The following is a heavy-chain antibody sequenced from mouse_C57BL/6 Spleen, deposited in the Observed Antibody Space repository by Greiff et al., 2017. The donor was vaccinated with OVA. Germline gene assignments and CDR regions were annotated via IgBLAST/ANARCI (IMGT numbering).Heavy chain of an antibody. V-gene: IGHV2-5*01. CDR2: IWRGGST. CDR3: AKGDYTPGYGMDY. CDR1: GFSLTSYG. D-gene: IGHD2-13*01. Sequence: VKLVESGPGLVQPSQSLSITCTVSGFSLTSYGVHWVRQSPGKGLEWLGVIWRGGSTDYNAAFMSRLSITKDNSKSQVFFKMNSLQADDTAIYDCAKGDYTPGYGMDYWGQGTSVTVSS. J-gene: IGHJ4*01.